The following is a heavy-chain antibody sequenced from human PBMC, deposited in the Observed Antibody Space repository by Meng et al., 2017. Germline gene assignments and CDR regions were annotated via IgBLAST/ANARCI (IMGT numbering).Heavy chain of an antibody. CDR2: IYYSGST. CDR3: ARGVLLFHGSMSKYYYGMDV. D-gene: IGHD2-21*01. V-gene: IGHV4-61*01. J-gene: IGHJ6*02. CDR1: GGSVSSGSYY. Sequence: SETLSLTCTVSGGSVSSGSYYWSWIRQPPGKGLEWIGYIYYSGSTNYNPSLKSRVTISVYTSKNQFSLKLSSVTAADTAVYYCARGVLLFHGSMSKYYYGMDVWGQGTTVTVSS.